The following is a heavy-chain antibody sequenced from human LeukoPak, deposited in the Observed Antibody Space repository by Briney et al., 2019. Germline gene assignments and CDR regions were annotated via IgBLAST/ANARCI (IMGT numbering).Heavy chain of an antibody. Sequence: ASVKVSCKASGYTFTSYGISWVRQAPGQGLEWMGWISAYNGNTNYAQKLQGRVTMTTDTSTSTAYMELRSLRSDDTAVYYCARVRRRYSGSHDAFDIWGQGTMVTVSS. D-gene: IGHD1-26*01. V-gene: IGHV1-18*01. CDR2: ISAYNGNT. CDR1: GYTFTSYG. CDR3: ARVRRRYSGSHDAFDI. J-gene: IGHJ3*02.